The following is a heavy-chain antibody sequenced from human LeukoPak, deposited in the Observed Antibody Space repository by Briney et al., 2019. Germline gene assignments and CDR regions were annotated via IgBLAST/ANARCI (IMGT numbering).Heavy chain of an antibody. J-gene: IGHJ4*02. CDR1: GYSFTSHY. D-gene: IGHD3-22*01. V-gene: IGHV1-2*02. CDR3: ASQPYYFDSSGYYVY. Sequence: GASVKVSCKASGYSFTSHYMHWVRQASGQGLEWMGWINPNTGGTNYAQKFQGRVTMTRDTSISTTYMELSRLRSDDTAVYYCASQPYYFDSSGYYVYWGQGTLVTVSS. CDR2: INPNTGGT.